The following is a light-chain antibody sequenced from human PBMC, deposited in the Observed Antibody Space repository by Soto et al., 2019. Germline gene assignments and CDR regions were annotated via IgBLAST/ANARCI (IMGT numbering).Light chain of an antibody. Sequence: VLTQSPATLAVSPGERSTLSCRASQSVSSNLAWYQQKPGQAPRILIYGASTRATGVPARFSGSGSGKEFTLTISSLQSEDFAVYFCQTVDKWPLFGQGTRLEIK. CDR1: QSVSSN. J-gene: IGKJ5*01. CDR2: GAS. V-gene: IGKV3-15*01. CDR3: QTVDKWPL.